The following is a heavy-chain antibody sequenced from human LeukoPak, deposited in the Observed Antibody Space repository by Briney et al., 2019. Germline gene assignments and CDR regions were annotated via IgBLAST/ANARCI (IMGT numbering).Heavy chain of an antibody. Sequence: GSLRLFCVASGFTFSDYWMHWVRRAPGKGLEWIGYIYYSGSTNYNPSLKSRVTISVDTSKNQFSLKLSSVTAADTAVYYCARFKYQLLSPSYYYYYGMDVWGQGTTVTVSS. CDR1: GFTFSDYW. J-gene: IGHJ6*02. CDR2: IYYSGST. V-gene: IGHV4-59*01. D-gene: IGHD2-2*01. CDR3: ARFKYQLLSPSYYYYYGMDV.